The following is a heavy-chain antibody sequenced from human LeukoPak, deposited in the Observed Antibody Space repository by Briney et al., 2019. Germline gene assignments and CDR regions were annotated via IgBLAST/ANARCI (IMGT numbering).Heavy chain of an antibody. CDR2: VYYSGST. J-gene: IGHJ4*02. Sequence: PSETLSLTCGVSGASISSYSHYWGWIRQPPGKGLEWLGSVYYSGSTYYNPSLKSRVTISIDTSKNQFSLNLRSVTAADTAVYYCARHRSFDYLFPYDYWGQGTLVTVSS. D-gene: IGHD3-9*01. CDR1: GASISSYSHY. CDR3: ARHRSFDYLFPYDY. V-gene: IGHV4-39*01.